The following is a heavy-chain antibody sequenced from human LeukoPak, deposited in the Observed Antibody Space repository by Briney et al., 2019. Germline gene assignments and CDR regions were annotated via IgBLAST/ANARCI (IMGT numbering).Heavy chain of an antibody. J-gene: IGHJ3*02. CDR3: ATDLGYGSGSASMGI. CDR1: GYTFTDYY. CDR2: VDPEDGET. V-gene: IGHV1-69-2*01. Sequence: GASVKVSCKVSGYTFTDYYMHWVQQAPGKGLEWMGLVDPEDGETIYAEKSQGRVTITADTSTDTAYMELSSLRSEDTAVYYCATDLGYGSGSASMGIWGQGTMVTVSS. D-gene: IGHD3-10*01.